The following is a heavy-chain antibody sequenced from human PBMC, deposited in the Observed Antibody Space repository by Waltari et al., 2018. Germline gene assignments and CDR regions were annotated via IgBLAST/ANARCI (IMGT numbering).Heavy chain of an antibody. CDR3: ARDGYYDSSGYYSY. CDR1: GFTFSSYS. V-gene: IGHV3-48*01. J-gene: IGHJ4*02. D-gene: IGHD3-22*01. Sequence: EVQLVESGGGLVQPGGSLRLSCAASGFTFSSYSMNWVRQAPGKGLEWVSYISSSSTIYYADSVKGRFTISRDNAKNSLYLQMNSLRAEDTAVYYCARDGYYDSSGYYSYWGQGTLVTVSS. CDR2: ISSSSTI.